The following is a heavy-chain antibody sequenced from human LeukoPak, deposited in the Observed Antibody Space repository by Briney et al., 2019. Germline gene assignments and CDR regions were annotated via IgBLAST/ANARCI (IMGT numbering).Heavy chain of an antibody. D-gene: IGHD3-22*01. CDR1: GYTFTSYG. CDR2: IIPIFGTA. Sequence: SVKVSCKASGYTFTSYGISWVRQAPGQGLEWMGGIIPIFGTANYAQKFQGRVTITADESTSTAYMELSSLRSEDTAVYYCARGDSSGYYSHDAFDIWGQGTMVTVSS. J-gene: IGHJ3*02. V-gene: IGHV1-69*13. CDR3: ARGDSSGYYSHDAFDI.